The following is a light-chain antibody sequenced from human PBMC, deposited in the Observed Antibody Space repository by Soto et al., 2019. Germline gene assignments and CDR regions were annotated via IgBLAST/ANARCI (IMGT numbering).Light chain of an antibody. V-gene: IGKV3-20*01. CDR1: QSVSSSY. CDR3: QQYGSSPT. J-gene: IGKJ4*01. Sequence: MLLTKSPGTLSLSPGEIATLSCRSVQSVSSSYLAWYQQKPGQAPRLLIYGASSRATGIPDRFSGSGSGTDFTLTISRLEPEDFAVYYCQQYGSSPTFGGGTKVDIK. CDR2: GAS.